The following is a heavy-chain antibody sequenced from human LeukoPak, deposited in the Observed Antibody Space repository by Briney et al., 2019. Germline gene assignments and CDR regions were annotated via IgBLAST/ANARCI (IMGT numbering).Heavy chain of an antibody. J-gene: IGHJ4*02. CDR1: GFTFSSYW. CDR3: ARDYLVATCFDY. CDR2: IKQDGSEK. Sequence: GGSLRLSCAASGFTFSSYWMTWVRQAPGKGLEWVANIKQDGSEKYYVDSVKGRFTISRDNAKNSLFLQMNSLRAEDTAVCYCARDYLVATCFDYWGQGTLVTVSS. V-gene: IGHV3-7*01. D-gene: IGHD5-12*01.